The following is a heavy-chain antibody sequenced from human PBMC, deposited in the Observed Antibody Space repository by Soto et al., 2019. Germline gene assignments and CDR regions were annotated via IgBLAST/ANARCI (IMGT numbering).Heavy chain of an antibody. CDR1: GGSISSSSYY. V-gene: IGHV4-39*01. D-gene: IGHD2-2*02. CDR2: IYYSGST. J-gene: IGHJ6*02. CDR3: ARNPGRVVPAAIPYYYGMDV. Sequence: SETLSLTCTVSGGSISSSSYYWGWIRQPPGKGLEWIGSIYYSGSTYYNPPLKSRVTISVDTSKNQFSLKLSSVTAADTAVYYCARNPGRVVPAAIPYYYGMDVWGQGTTVTVSS.